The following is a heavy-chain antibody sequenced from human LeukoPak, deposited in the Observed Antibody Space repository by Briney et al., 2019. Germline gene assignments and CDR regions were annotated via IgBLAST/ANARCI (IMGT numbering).Heavy chain of an antibody. V-gene: IGHV4-30-2*01. CDR1: GGSISSGGYS. CDR3: ARDEAAAGGRGAFDI. CDR2: IYHSGST. Sequence: SETLSLTCAVSGGSISSGGYSWSWIRQPPGKGLEWIGYIYHSGSTYYNPSLKSRVTISVDRSKNQFSLKLSSVTAADTAVYYCARDEAAAGGRGAFDIWGQGTMVTVSS. D-gene: IGHD6-13*01. J-gene: IGHJ3*02.